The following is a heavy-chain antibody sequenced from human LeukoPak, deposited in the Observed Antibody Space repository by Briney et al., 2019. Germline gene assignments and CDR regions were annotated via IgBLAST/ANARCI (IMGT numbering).Heavy chain of an antibody. Sequence: GGSLRLSCAASGFTISSYAMSWVRQAPGKGLEWVSAISGSGGSTYYADSVKGRFTISRDNSKNTLYLQMNSLRAEDTAVYYCAKDFWASNYFDYWGQGTLVTVSS. CDR3: AKDFWASNYFDY. CDR1: GFTISSYA. D-gene: IGHD2/OR15-2a*01. CDR2: ISGSGGST. J-gene: IGHJ4*02. V-gene: IGHV3-23*01.